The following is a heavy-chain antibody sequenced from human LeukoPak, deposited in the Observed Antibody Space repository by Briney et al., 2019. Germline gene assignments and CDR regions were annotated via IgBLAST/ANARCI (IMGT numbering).Heavy chain of an antibody. J-gene: IGHJ4*02. V-gene: IGHV3-23*01. CDR1: GFTFSSYA. CDR2: ISGSGGST. Sequence: GGSLRLSCAASGFTFSSYAMSWVRQAPGKGLEWVSAISGSGGSTYYADSVEGRFTISRDNSKNTLYLQMNSLRAEDTAVYYCAKGTLNWNKYYFDYWGQGTLVTVSS. D-gene: IGHD1/OR15-1a*01. CDR3: AKGTLNWNKYYFDY.